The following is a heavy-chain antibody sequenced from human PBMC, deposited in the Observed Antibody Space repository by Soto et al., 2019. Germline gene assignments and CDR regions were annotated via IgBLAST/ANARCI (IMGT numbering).Heavy chain of an antibody. J-gene: IGHJ6*02. CDR3: AREGVDPYYYSGMDV. CDR2: ISTYNGDT. CDR1: GYTFTRSG. Sequence: QVQLVQSGAEVKKPGASVKVSCKASGYTFTRSGISWVRQAPGQGLEWMGWISTYNGDTNYAQTFQGRVTMTTDTSTSTAYMELRSRRSDDTAVYYCAREGVDPYYYSGMDVWGQGTPVTVSS. V-gene: IGHV1-18*01. D-gene: IGHD5-12*01.